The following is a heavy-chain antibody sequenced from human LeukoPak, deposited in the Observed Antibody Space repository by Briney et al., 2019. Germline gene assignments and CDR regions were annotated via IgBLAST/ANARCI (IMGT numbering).Heavy chain of an antibody. Sequence: SETLSLTCTVSGGSISSSTYYWGWIRQPPGKGLEWIGSLYYSGTTYYNPSLKSRVTISVGTSKNQFSLKLSSLTAADTAVYYCARLRRSRLAEFDYWGQGTLVTVSS. CDR3: ARLRRSRLAEFDY. V-gene: IGHV4-39*07. CDR2: LYYSGTT. J-gene: IGHJ4*02. CDR1: GGSISSSTYY. D-gene: IGHD3-3*02.